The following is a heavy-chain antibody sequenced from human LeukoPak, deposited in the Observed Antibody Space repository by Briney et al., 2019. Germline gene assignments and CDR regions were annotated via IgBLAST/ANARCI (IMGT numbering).Heavy chain of an antibody. J-gene: IGHJ3*01. V-gene: IGHV1-8*01. CDR1: GYTFTSYD. CDR3: ARGNRLYSSSWSALPFDF. CDR2: VNPNSGYT. Sequence: ASVKVSCKASGYTFTSYDINWVRQATGQGLEWMGWVNPNSGYTGHTQKFQGRVTLTRDISISTAYMELRSLGSEDTAVYYCARGNRLYSSSWSALPFDFWGQGTTLTVSS. D-gene: IGHD6-13*01.